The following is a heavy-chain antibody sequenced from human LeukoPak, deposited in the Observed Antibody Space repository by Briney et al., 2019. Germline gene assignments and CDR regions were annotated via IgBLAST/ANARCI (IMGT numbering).Heavy chain of an antibody. CDR3: ARGLVDCSSTSCYGGNWFDP. V-gene: IGHV1-3*01. J-gene: IGHJ5*02. CDR1: GYTFTSYA. CDR2: INAGNGNT. D-gene: IGHD2-2*01. Sequence: EASVKVSCKASGYTFTSYAMHWVRQAPGQRLEWMGWINAGNGNTKYSQKFQDRVTITRDTSASTAYMELSSLRSEDTAVYYCARGLVDCSSTSCYGGNWFDPWGQGTLVTVSS.